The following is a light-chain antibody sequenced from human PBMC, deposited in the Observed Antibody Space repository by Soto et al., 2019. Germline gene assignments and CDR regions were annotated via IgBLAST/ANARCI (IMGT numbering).Light chain of an antibody. CDR1: QSISAW. CDR3: QHYHDYPWT. Sequence: DIQMTQSPSTLSASVGDRVTITCLASQSISAWLAWYQQKPGEAPTLLIYDASSLESGVPSRFSGGGSETEFTLTISSLQPDDVATYYCQHYHDYPWTFGQGTKVDIK. J-gene: IGKJ1*01. V-gene: IGKV1-5*01. CDR2: DAS.